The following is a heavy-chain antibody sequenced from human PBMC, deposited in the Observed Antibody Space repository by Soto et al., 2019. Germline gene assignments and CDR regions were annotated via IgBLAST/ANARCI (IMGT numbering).Heavy chain of an antibody. CDR2: ISGSGSST. J-gene: IGHJ4*02. D-gene: IGHD5-12*01. Sequence: EVQLLESGGGLVQPGGSLRLSCAASGFTFSSYAMSWVRQAPGKGLEWVSTISGSGSSTYYADSVKGRFTISRDNSKNTLYLQMNSLRAEDTAVYYCAKYWYGSGYGVYYFDYWGQGTLVTVSS. CDR3: AKYWYGSGYGVYYFDY. CDR1: GFTFSSYA. V-gene: IGHV3-23*01.